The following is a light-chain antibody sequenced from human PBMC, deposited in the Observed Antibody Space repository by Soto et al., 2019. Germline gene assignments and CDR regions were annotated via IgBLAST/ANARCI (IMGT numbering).Light chain of an antibody. Sequence: QSVLTQPPSVSGAPGQRVTISCTGSSSNIGAGYDVQWYQQLPGAAPRLLIFGNTNRPSGVPDRFSGSRSGTSASLAISGLQAEDEADYYCPSYDISLGVSVVFGGGTQLTVL. J-gene: IGLJ2*01. CDR3: PSYDISLGVSVV. V-gene: IGLV1-40*01. CDR1: SSNIGAGYD. CDR2: GNT.